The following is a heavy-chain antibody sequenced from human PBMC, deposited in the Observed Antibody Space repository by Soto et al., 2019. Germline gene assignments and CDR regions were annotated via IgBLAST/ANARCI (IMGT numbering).Heavy chain of an antibody. CDR1: GYSFTSYW. D-gene: IGHD2-2*01. Sequence: GESLKISCKGSGYSFTSYWIGWVRQMPGKGLEWMGIIYPGDSDTRYSPSFQGQVTISADKSISTAYLQWSSLKASDTAMYYCARLCSSTSSCSLLYGMDVWGQGTTVTVSS. CDR2: IYPGDSDT. CDR3: ARLCSSTSSCSLLYGMDV. J-gene: IGHJ6*02. V-gene: IGHV5-51*01.